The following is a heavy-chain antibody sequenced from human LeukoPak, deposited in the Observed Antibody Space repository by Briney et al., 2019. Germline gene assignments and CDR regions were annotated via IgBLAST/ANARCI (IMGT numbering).Heavy chain of an antibody. CDR3: ARDKSGTLGDYDAFDI. D-gene: IGHD4-17*01. J-gene: IGHJ3*02. V-gene: IGHV3-11*06. CDR2: ISGSTTYI. Sequence: GGSLRLSCAASGFTFSDYNMSWIPHAPGEGLEWISYISGSTTYINYADSVKGRFTISRDNAKNSLFLQMNSLRAEDTAVYYCARDKSGTLGDYDAFDIWGQGTMVTVSS. CDR1: GFTFSDYN.